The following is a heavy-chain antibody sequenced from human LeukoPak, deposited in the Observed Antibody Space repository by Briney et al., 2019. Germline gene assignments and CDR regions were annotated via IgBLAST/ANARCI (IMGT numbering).Heavy chain of an antibody. CDR2: IYSGGST. D-gene: IGHD3-22*01. V-gene: IGHV3-53*04. CDR3: ARDRYYDSSGYPYTFDI. J-gene: IGHJ3*02. Sequence: GSLRLSCAASGFTVSSNYMSWVRQAPGKGLEWVSVIYSGGSTYYADSVKGRFTISRHNSKNTLYLQMNSLRAEDTAVYYCARDRYYDSSGYPYTFDIWGQGTMVTVSS. CDR1: GFTVSSNY.